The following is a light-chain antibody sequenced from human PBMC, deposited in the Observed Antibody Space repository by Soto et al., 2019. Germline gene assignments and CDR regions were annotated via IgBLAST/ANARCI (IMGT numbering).Light chain of an antibody. J-gene: IGKJ1*01. V-gene: IGKV3-20*01. CDR1: QSVRSNY. CDR3: QQYGSSPPWT. Sequence: EIVLTQSPGTLSLSPGERATLSCRASQSVRSNYLAWYRQKPGQAPRLLIYDASSRATSIPDRFSGSGSGTDFTLTISRLEPEDFAVYYCQQYGSSPPWTFGQGTTVEVK. CDR2: DAS.